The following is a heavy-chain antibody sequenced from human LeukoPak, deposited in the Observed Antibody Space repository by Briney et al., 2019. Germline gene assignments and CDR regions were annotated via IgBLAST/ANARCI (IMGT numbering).Heavy chain of an antibody. Sequence: SETLSLTCTVSGGSISSSSYYWGWIRQPPGKGLEWIGSIYYSGSTYYNPSLKSRVTISVDTSKNQFSLKLSSVTAADTAVYYCARGLRYFDWLLTGVGYFDYWGQGTLVTVSS. J-gene: IGHJ4*02. D-gene: IGHD3-9*01. V-gene: IGHV4-39*01. CDR1: GGSISSSSYY. CDR2: IYYSGST. CDR3: ARGLRYFDWLLTGVGYFDY.